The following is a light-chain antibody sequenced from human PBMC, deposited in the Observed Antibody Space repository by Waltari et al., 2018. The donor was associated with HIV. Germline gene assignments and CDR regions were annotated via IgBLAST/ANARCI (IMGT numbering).Light chain of an antibody. CDR1: SLSRKY. CDR3: YSTDTADYPV. V-gene: IGLV3-10*01. Sequence: SYELTQPPSVSVYPGKTARITCSGDSLSRKYAYWYQKNSGRAPVQVIYEDNKRPAGIPERLCASTSGTMATLTINGVPVEDEADYNCYSTDTADYPVFGGGTKLTVL. CDR2: EDN. J-gene: IGLJ2*01.